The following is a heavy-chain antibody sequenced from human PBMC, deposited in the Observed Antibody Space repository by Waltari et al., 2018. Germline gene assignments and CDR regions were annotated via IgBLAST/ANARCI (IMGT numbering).Heavy chain of an antibody. Sequence: EVQLVESGGVLVQPGGSLRLSCAASGFTFSSTWMHWVRQAPGKGLVWVSRINNDGSSSTYADSVKGRFTISRNNAKNTLYLQMNSLRAEDTAVYYCARGTYYFDYWGQGTLVTVSS. CDR2: INNDGSSS. J-gene: IGHJ4*02. V-gene: IGHV3-74*01. CDR3: ARGTYYFDY. CDR1: GFTFSSTW.